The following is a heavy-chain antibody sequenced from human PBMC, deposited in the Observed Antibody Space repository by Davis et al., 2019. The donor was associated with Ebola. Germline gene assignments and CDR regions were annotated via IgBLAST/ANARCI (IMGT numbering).Heavy chain of an antibody. CDR1: GGSFSNSGYS. CDR2: IYHSGST. CDR3: ARTFDY. Sequence: MPSETLPLTCAVSGGSFSNSGYSWSWIRQPPGKGLEWIGYIYHSGSTYYNPSLKSRVTISVDRSKNQFSLKLTSVTAADTAVYYCARTFDYWGQGTLVTVSS. J-gene: IGHJ4*02. V-gene: IGHV4-30-2*01.